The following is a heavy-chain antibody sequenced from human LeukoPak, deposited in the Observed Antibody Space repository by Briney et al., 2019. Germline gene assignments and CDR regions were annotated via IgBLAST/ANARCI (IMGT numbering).Heavy chain of an antibody. V-gene: IGHV4-59*01. D-gene: IGHD3-22*01. CDR3: ARRGTTYYYDSSGYFDY. CDR2: IYYSGST. Sequence: GSLRLSCAASGFIFSDYYMSWIRQAPGKGLEWIGYIYYSGSTNYNPSLKSRVTISVDTSKNQFSLKLSSVTAADTAVYYCARRGTTYYYDSSGYFDYWGQGTLVTVSS. CDR1: GFIFSDYY. J-gene: IGHJ4*02.